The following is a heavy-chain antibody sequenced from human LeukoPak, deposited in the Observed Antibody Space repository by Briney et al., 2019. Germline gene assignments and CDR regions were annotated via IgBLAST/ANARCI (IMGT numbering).Heavy chain of an antibody. CDR3: ARETYYYGSGSYDL. Sequence: PSETLSLTCTVSGGSISSGDYYWSWIRQPPGKGLEWIGYIYYSGSTYYNPSLKSRVTISVDTSKNQFSLKLSSVTAADTAVYYCARETYYYGSGSYDLWGQGTMVTVSS. D-gene: IGHD3-10*01. CDR2: IYYSGST. J-gene: IGHJ3*01. CDR1: GGSISSGDYY. V-gene: IGHV4-30-4*01.